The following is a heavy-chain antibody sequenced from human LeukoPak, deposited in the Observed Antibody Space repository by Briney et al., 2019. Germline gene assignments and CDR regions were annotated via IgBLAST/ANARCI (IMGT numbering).Heavy chain of an antibody. CDR1: GFSFISYW. J-gene: IGHJ4*02. V-gene: IGHV3-74*01. CDR2: INIDGSTT. Sequence: GGSLRHTCAASGFSFISYWLHWVRQAPGKGLVWVSRINIDGSTTTYADSVKGRFTISRDNAKNTLSLQMNSLGADDTAVYYCISDHTDHYDYLGQGRLVTVSS. CDR3: ISDHTDHYDY.